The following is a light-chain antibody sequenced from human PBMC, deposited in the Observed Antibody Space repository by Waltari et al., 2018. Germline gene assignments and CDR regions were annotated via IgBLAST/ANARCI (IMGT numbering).Light chain of an antibody. J-gene: IGLJ2*01. Sequence: QPALPQPASMSGSPGQSVTISCPGTSRYISDYNFVSWYQQHPGKGPKLIIYYVTNRASGVSNRFSGSKSGNRASLTISGLQAEDEADYYCSAYISRSISYVIFGGGTKLTVL. V-gene: IGLV2-14*03. CDR2: YVT. CDR3: SAYISRSISYVI. CDR1: SRYISDYNF.